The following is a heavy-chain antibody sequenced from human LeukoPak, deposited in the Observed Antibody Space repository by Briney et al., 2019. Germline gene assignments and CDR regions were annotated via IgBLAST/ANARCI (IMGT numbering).Heavy chain of an antibody. D-gene: IGHD1-1*01. V-gene: IGHV3-20*04. Sequence: GGSLRLSCEASGFSFDDFAMAWVRQAPGKGLEWVSGVNWNGDNTGYADSVKGRFTISRDNGKNSLYLQMNSLSADDTALYYCTRLDNPNYYSYYMDVWGKGTTVTVSS. CDR1: GFSFDDFA. CDR3: TRLDNPNYYSYYMDV. CDR2: VNWNGDNT. J-gene: IGHJ6*03.